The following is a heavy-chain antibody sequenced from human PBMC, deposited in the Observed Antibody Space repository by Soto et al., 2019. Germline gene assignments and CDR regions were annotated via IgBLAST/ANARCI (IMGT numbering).Heavy chain of an antibody. Sequence: QVQLVESGGGVVQPGRSLRLSCAASGFTFSSSAMHWVRQAPGKGLEWVAVISYDGSNKYYADSVRGRFTISRDNSKNTLYLHMDSLRAADTAVYYCARDHGSGSYYTAETNFDYWGQGTLVTVSS. CDR2: ISYDGSNK. CDR1: GFTFSSSA. CDR3: ARDHGSGSYYTAETNFDY. D-gene: IGHD3-10*01. J-gene: IGHJ4*02. V-gene: IGHV3-30-3*01.